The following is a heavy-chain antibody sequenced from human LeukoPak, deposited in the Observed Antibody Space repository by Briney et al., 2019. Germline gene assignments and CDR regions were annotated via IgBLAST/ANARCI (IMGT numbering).Heavy chain of an antibody. CDR2: ISAYNGNT. J-gene: IGHJ6*03. V-gene: IGHV1-18*01. CDR1: GGTFSSYA. Sequence: GASVEVSCKASGGTFSSYAISWVRQAPGQELEWMGWISAYNGNTNYAQKLQGRVTMTTDTSTSTAYMELRSLRSDDTAVYYCARGGSAIHYYYYMDVWGKGTTVTVSS. D-gene: IGHD2-15*01. CDR3: ARGGSAIHYYYYMDV.